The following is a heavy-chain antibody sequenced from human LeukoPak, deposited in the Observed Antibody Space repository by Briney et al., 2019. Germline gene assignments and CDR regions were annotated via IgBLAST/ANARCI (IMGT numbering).Heavy chain of an antibody. CDR2: INWNGGST. V-gene: IGHV3-20*04. CDR1: RFTFDDFG. CDR3: AKESDGGDYYIDY. Sequence: GGSLRLSCAASRFTFDDFGMSWVRQAPGKGLEWVSGINWNGGSTGYADSVKGRFTISRDNAKNSLYLQMNSLRTEDTALYYCAKESDGGDYYIDYWGQGTLVTVSS. D-gene: IGHD4/OR15-4a*01. J-gene: IGHJ4*02.